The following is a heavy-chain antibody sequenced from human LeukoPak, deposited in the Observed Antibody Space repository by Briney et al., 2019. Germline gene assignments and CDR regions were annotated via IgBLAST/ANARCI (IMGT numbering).Heavy chain of an antibody. Sequence: GASVKVSCKASGYTFTGYYMHWVRQAPGQGLEWMGWINPNSGGTNYAQKFQGRVTMTRDTSISTAYMELSSLRSDDTAVYYCARGPLYCSSTSCYWFWGFDYWGQGTLVTVSS. J-gene: IGHJ4*02. CDR2: INPNSGGT. CDR3: ARGPLYCSSTSCYWFWGFDY. V-gene: IGHV1-2*02. D-gene: IGHD2-2*01. CDR1: GYTFTGYY.